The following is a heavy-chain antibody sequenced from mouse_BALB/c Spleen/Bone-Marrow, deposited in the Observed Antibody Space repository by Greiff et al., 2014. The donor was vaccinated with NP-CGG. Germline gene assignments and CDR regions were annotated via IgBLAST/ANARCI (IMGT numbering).Heavy chain of an antibody. CDR2: INPYNGDT. CDR1: GYSFTGYF. V-gene: IGHV1-20*02. CDR3: ARSGYYGSSYFDY. Sequence: VQLKQSGPELVKPGASVKISCKASGYSFTGYFMNWVMQSHGKSLEWIGRINPYNGDTFYNQKFKGKATLTVDKSSSTAHMELRSRASEDSAVYYCARSGYYGSSYFDYWGQGTTLTGSS. J-gene: IGHJ2*01. D-gene: IGHD1-1*01.